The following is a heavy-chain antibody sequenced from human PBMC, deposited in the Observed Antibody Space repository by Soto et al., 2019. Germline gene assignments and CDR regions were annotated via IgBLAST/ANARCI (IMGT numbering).Heavy chain of an antibody. V-gene: IGHV3-23*01. CDR1: GFTFTDYA. D-gene: IGHD2-8*01. CDR3: ANGCALDFHT. Sequence: GGSLRPSCAASGFTFTDYAMNWVRQAPGRGLEWVSTISGSGGSTFYADSVKGRFTISRDNFKNTVYLQMDSLRAEDTALYYCANGCALDFHTGGQGTMATVSA. J-gene: IGHJ4*02. CDR2: ISGSGGST.